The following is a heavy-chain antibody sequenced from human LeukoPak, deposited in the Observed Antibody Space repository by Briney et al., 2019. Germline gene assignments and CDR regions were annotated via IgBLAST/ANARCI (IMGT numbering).Heavy chain of an antibody. CDR1: GFTFSSYW. D-gene: IGHD5-12*01. Sequence: GGSLRLSCAASGFTFSSYWMSWVRQAPGKGLEGVANIKQDGSEKYYVDSVKGRFTISRDNAKNSLYLQMNSLRAEDTAVYYCARDPKKGLRAYYYYYGMDVWGQGATVTVSS. J-gene: IGHJ6*02. V-gene: IGHV3-7*01. CDR3: ARDPKKGLRAYYYYYGMDV. CDR2: IKQDGSEK.